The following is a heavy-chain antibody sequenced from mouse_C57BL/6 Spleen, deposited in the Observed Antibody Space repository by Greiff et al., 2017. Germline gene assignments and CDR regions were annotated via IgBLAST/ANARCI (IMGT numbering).Heavy chain of an antibody. CDR3: AQRTEDSNFYWYLDV. D-gene: IGHD2-5*01. CDR1: GYAFSSSW. V-gene: IGHV1-82*01. Sequence: VKVVESGPELVKPGASVKISCKASGYAFSSSWMNWVQQRPGQGLEWIGRIYPGDGDTNYNGQFKGKATLTADKSSSTAYMQLSSLTSEDSAVYFCAQRTEDSNFYWYLDVWGTGTTVTVSS. J-gene: IGHJ1*03. CDR2: IYPGDGDT.